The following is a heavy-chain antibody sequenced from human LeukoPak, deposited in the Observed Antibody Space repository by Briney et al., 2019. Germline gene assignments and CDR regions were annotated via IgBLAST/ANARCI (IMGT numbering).Heavy chain of an antibody. D-gene: IGHD3-10*01. CDR1: GGSISSGGYY. Sequence: SETLSLTCTVSGGSISSGGYYWSRIRQHPGKGLEWIGYIYYSGSTYYNPSLKSRVTISVDTSKNQFSLKLSSVTAADTAVYYCARTITMVRGFDYWGQGTLVTVSS. V-gene: IGHV4-31*03. CDR2: IYYSGST. CDR3: ARTITMVRGFDY. J-gene: IGHJ4*02.